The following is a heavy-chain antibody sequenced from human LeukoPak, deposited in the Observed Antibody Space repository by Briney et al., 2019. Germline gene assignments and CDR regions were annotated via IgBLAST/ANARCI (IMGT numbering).Heavy chain of an antibody. D-gene: IGHD6-19*01. V-gene: IGHV3-30*02. Sequence: GGSLRLSCAASGFTFSSYGMHWVRQAPGKGLEWVAFIRYDGSNKYYADSVKGRFTISRDNSKNTLYLQMNSLRAEDTAVYYCAKGTSSGWETHLFDYWGQGTLVTVSS. CDR2: IRYDGSNK. CDR1: GFTFSSYG. CDR3: AKGTSSGWETHLFDY. J-gene: IGHJ4*02.